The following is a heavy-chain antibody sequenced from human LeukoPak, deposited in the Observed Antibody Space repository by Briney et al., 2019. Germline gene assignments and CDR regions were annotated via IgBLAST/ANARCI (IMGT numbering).Heavy chain of an antibody. V-gene: IGHV3-48*03. CDR1: GYTFTSYD. CDR2: ISSSGSTI. Sequence: SCKASGYTFTSYDINWVRQAPGKGLEWVSYISSSGSTIYYADSVKGRFTISRDNAKNSLYLQMNSLRAEDTAVYYCARVSSGWSSNWFDPWGQGTLVTVSS. J-gene: IGHJ5*02. D-gene: IGHD6-19*01. CDR3: ARVSSGWSSNWFDP.